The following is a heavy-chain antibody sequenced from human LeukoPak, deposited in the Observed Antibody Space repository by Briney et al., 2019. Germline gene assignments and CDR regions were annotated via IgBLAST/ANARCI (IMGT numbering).Heavy chain of an antibody. CDR3: TRAVAGDQSGGWYFDL. J-gene: IGHJ2*01. CDR1: GFTFGDYA. Sequence: GGSLRLSCTASGFTFGDYAMSWVRQAPGKGLGWVGFIRSKAYGGTTEYAASVKGRFTISRDDSKSIAYLQMNSLKTEDTAVYYCTRAVAGDQSGGWYFDLWGRGTLVTVSS. D-gene: IGHD2-15*01. CDR2: IRSKAYGGTT. V-gene: IGHV3-49*04.